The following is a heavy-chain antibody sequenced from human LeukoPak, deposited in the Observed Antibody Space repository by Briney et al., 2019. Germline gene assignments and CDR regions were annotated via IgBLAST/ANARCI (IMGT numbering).Heavy chain of an antibody. CDR2: IVVGSDNT. D-gene: IGHD6-19*01. Sequence: SVKVSCKASGFTFSNSATHWVRQARGQRLEWIGWIVVGSDNTHYAQKFQERVTITRDMSTSTAYMELRSLRSGDTAVYYCAAGRVAGKGNFDYWGQGTLVTVSS. CDR3: AAGRVAGKGNFDY. J-gene: IGHJ4*02. V-gene: IGHV1-58*02. CDR1: GFTFSNSA.